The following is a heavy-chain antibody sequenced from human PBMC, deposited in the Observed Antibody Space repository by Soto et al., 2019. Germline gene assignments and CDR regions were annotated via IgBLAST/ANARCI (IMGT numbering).Heavy chain of an antibody. CDR1: GFTFSTFW. Sequence: EVQLVESGGGLVQPGGSLRLSCEASGFTFSTFWMHWVRQAPGKGLVWVSRINSDGSSTNYADSVKGRVTISRDNAKNMLYLHMNSMRAEDTAVYYCARDFEYWGQGTLVTVSS. J-gene: IGHJ4*02. CDR3: ARDFEY. CDR2: INSDGSST. V-gene: IGHV3-74*01.